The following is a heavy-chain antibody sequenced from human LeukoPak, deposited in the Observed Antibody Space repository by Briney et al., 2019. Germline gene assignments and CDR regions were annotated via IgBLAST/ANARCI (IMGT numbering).Heavy chain of an antibody. CDR2: ISGSGGST. D-gene: IGHD3-3*01. V-gene: IGHV3-23*01. Sequence: GGSLRLSCAASGITFSSYAMSWVRQAPGKGLEWVSAISGSGGSTYYADSVKGRFTISRDNSKNTLYLQMNSLRAEDTAVYYCAKGGAGAITIFGVGDVLDYWRQGTLVTVSS. J-gene: IGHJ4*02. CDR1: GITFSSYA. CDR3: AKGGAGAITIFGVGDVLDY.